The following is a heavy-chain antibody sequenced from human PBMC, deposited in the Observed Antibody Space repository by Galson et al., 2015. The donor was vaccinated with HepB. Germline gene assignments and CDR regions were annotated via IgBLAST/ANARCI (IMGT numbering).Heavy chain of an antibody. Sequence: SLRLSCAASGFTFSSYAMHWVRQAPGKGLEWVAVISYDGSNKYYADSVKGRFTISRDNSKNTLYLQMNSLRAEDTAVYYCARDQGGSSRTDAFDIWGQGTMVTVSS. CDR1: GFTFSSYA. CDR3: ARDQGGSSRTDAFDI. D-gene: IGHD1-26*01. V-gene: IGHV3-30-3*01. J-gene: IGHJ3*02. CDR2: ISYDGSNK.